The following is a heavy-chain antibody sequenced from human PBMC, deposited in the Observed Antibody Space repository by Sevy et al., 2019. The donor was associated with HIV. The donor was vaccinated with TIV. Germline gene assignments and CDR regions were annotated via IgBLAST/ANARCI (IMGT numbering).Heavy chain of an antibody. D-gene: IGHD2-2*01. V-gene: IGHV1-2*02. CDR3: ARGAYQLLYYYYGMDV. J-gene: IGHJ6*02. CDR1: GYTFTGYY. CDR2: INPNSGGT. Sequence: ASVKVSCKASGYTFTGYYMHWVRQAPGQGLEWMGWINPNSGGTNYAQKFQGRVTMTRDTSISTAYMGLSRLRSDDTAVYYCARGAYQLLYYYYGMDVWGQGTTVTVSS.